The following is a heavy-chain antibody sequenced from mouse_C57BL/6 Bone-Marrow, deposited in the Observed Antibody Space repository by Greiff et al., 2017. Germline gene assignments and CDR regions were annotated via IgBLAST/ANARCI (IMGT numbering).Heavy chain of an antibody. CDR2: IWTGGGT. CDR3: ARIGTVVADWYFDV. J-gene: IGHJ1*03. V-gene: IGHV2-9-1*01. D-gene: IGHD1-1*01. CDR1: GFSLTSYA. Sequence: VKLMESGPGLVAPSQSLSITCTVSGFSLTSYAISWVRQPPGKGLEWLGVIWTGGGTNYTSALKSRLSISKDNSKSQVFLKMNSLQTDDTARYYCARIGTVVADWYFDVWGTGTTVTVSS.